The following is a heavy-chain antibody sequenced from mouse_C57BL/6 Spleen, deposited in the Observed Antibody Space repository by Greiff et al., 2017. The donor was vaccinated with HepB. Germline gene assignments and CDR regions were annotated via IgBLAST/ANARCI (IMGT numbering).Heavy chain of an antibody. D-gene: IGHD2-4*01. CDR3: ARLGIYYDYDNAMDY. J-gene: IGHJ4*01. Sequence: EVKLVESGGGLVQPGGSLKLSCAASGFTFSDYGMAWVRQAPRKGPEWVAFISNLAYSIYYADTVTGRFTISRENAKNTLYLEMSSLRSEDTAMYYCARLGIYYDYDNAMDYWGQGTSVTVSS. CDR1: GFTFSDYG. V-gene: IGHV5-15*01. CDR2: ISNLAYSI.